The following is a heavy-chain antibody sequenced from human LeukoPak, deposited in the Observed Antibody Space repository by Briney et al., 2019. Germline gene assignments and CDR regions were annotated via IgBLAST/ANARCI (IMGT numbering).Heavy chain of an antibody. V-gene: IGHV1-2*02. Sequence: ASVKVSCKASGYTFTGYYMHWVRQAPGQGLEWMGWINPNSGGTNYAQKFQGRVTMTRDTSISTAYMELSRLRSDDTAVHYCAREGGYQLLEDNWFDPWGQGTLVTVSS. CDR3: AREGGYQLLEDNWFDP. CDR2: INPNSGGT. CDR1: GYTFTGYY. D-gene: IGHD2-2*01. J-gene: IGHJ5*02.